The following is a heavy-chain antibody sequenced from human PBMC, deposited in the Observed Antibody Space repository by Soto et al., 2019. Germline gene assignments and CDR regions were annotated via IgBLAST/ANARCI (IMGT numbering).Heavy chain of an antibody. V-gene: IGHV3-23*01. CDR3: AKSDVLRYFDWRTHASRFDY. CDR2: ISGSGGST. CDR1: GFTFSSYA. J-gene: IGHJ4*02. Sequence: EVQLLESGGGLVQPGGSLRLSCAASGFTFSSYAMSWVRQAPGKGLEWVSAISGSGGSTYYADAVKGRFTISRDNSKNTLYLQMNSLRAEDTAVYYCAKSDVLRYFDWRTHASRFDYWGQGTLVTVSS. D-gene: IGHD3-9*01.